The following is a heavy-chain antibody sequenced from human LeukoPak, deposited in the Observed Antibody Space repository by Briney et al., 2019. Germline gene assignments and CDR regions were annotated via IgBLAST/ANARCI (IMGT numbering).Heavy chain of an antibody. CDR3: ARDGSTGWSTFPDY. Sequence: ASVKVSCKASGYTFINYCMHWVRQAPGQGLEWMGLINPSGGSTSFAQNFQGRVAVTRDTSTSTVYMELSSLRSEDTAIYYCARDGSTGWSTFPDYWGQGTLVTVSS. CDR2: INPSGGST. D-gene: IGHD6-19*01. J-gene: IGHJ4*02. CDR1: GYTFINYC. V-gene: IGHV1-46*01.